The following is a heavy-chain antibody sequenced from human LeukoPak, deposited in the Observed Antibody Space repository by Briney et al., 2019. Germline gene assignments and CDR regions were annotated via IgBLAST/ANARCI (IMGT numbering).Heavy chain of an antibody. V-gene: IGHV3-74*01. D-gene: IGHD3-10*01. CDR3: ARGADHGGSYYPD. CDR2: MKTDGTRI. CDR1: GFRFGNSW. J-gene: IGHJ4*02. Sequence: QPGGSLRLSCAASGFRFGNSWMYWVRQGPGKGPVWVSRMKTDGTRIEYADSVKGRFTISRDNAKNTLFLQMSSLRVEDTAVYYCARGADHGGSYYPDWGQGTRVTVSS.